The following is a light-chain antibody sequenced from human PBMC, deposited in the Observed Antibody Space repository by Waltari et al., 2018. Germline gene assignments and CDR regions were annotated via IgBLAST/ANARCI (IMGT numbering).Light chain of an antibody. Sequence: QSVLTQSPSVSGTPGQTISIPCSGGHSNIGTNPVNWYQQLPGSAPKLLIFNTNMRPSGVPDRCSGSKSGTSASLAISALQSDHEADYYCAVWDDSLNGWLFGGGTKVTVL. CDR3: AVWDDSLNGWL. CDR2: NTN. J-gene: IGLJ3*02. CDR1: HSNIGTNP. V-gene: IGLV1-44*01.